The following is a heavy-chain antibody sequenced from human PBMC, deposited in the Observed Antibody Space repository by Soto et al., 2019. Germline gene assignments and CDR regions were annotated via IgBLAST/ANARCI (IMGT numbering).Heavy chain of an antibody. Sequence: GHYLKISCTGSGYTFTHDWCGWVLQMPGKGLELMGIIYLGDSDTRYSPSFQGQVTISADKSISTAYLQWSSLQASDTAMYYCARGGVTVRTVDDWGQGTLVTFSS. J-gene: IGHJ4*02. V-gene: IGHV5-51*01. CDR1: GYTFTHDW. CDR2: IYLGDSDT. CDR3: ARGGVTVRTVDD. D-gene: IGHD3-3*01.